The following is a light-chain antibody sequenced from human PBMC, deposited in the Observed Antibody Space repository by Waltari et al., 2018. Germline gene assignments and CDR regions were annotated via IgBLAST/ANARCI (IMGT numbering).Light chain of an antibody. J-gene: IGKJ2*01. V-gene: IGKV1-NL1*01. CDR2: GAS. CDR3: QQYYSTPDT. CDR1: QGISNS. Sequence: DIQMTQSPSSLSASVGDRVTITCRASQGISNSLAWYQQKPGKAPKLLLYGASRLESGVPSRFSGSGSGTDYTLTISSVQPEDFATYYCQQYYSTPDTFGQGTKLEIK.